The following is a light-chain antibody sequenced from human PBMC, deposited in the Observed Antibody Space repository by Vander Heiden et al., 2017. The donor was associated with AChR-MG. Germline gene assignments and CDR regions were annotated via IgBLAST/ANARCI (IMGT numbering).Light chain of an antibody. CDR1: RSNIGAGYD. CDR2: ANN. V-gene: IGLV1-40*01. J-gene: IGLJ2*01. Sequence: QSVPTQPPSASGAPGHRVTISCTGSRSNIGAGYDVHWYQQFPGKAPKLLIYANNNRPSGVPDRFSGSKSGTSASLAITGLQAEDEADYYCQSYDSSLSALFGGGTKLTVL. CDR3: QSYDSSLSAL.